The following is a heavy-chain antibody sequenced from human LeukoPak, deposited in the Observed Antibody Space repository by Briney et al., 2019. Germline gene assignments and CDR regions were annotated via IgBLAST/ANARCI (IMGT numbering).Heavy chain of an antibody. CDR2: IYYSGST. V-gene: IGHV4-39*07. CDR1: GGSISSSSYY. J-gene: IGHJ4*02. Sequence: SETLSLTCTVSGGSISSSSYYWGWIRQPPGKGLEWIGSIYYSGSTYYNPSLKCRVTISVDTSKNQFSLKLSSVTAADTAVYYCARLKRIVGATSTSEGAHGVDYWGQGTLVTLSS. D-gene: IGHD1-26*01. CDR3: ARLKRIVGATSTSEGAHGVDY.